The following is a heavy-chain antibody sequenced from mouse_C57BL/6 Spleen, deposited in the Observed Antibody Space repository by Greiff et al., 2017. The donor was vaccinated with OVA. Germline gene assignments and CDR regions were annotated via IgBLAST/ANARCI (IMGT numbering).Heavy chain of an antibody. Sequence: VQLQQPGAELVKPGASVKLSCKASGYTFTSYWMHWVKQRPGPGLEWIGMIHPNSGSTNYNEKFKSKATLTVDKSSSTAYMQLSSLTSEDSAVYYCAREGYYYGSSEYYDAMDYWGQGTSVTVSS. D-gene: IGHD1-1*01. V-gene: IGHV1-64*01. CDR1: GYTFTSYW. CDR3: AREGYYYGSSEYYDAMDY. CDR2: IHPNSGST. J-gene: IGHJ4*01.